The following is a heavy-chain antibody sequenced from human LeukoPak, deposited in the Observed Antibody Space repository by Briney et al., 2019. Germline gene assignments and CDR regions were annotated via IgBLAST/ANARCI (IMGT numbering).Heavy chain of an antibody. V-gene: IGHV3-53*01. CDR3: ARGLRYYDILTGYYRVDAFDI. CDR1: GFTFGDYA. J-gene: IGHJ3*02. D-gene: IGHD3-9*01. Sequence: GGSLRLSCTASGFTFGDYAMSWVRQAPGKGLEWVSVIYSGGSTYYADSVKGRFTISRDNSKNTLYLQMNSLRAEDTAVYYCARGLRYYDILTGYYRVDAFDIWGQGTMVTVSS. CDR2: IYSGGST.